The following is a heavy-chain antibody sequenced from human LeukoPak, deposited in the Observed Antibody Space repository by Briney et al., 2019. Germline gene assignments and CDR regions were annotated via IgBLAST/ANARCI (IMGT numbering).Heavy chain of an antibody. Sequence: GGSLRLSCAASGFTFSSYGMHWVRQAPGKGLEWVAIIWFDGSNKYYADSVKGRFTISRDNSKNTLYLQMNSLRAEDTAVYYCAGAWGSGWNFDYWGQGTLVTVSS. CDR1: GFTFSSYG. J-gene: IGHJ4*02. D-gene: IGHD6-19*01. CDR2: IWFDGSNK. CDR3: AGAWGSGWNFDY. V-gene: IGHV3-33*01.